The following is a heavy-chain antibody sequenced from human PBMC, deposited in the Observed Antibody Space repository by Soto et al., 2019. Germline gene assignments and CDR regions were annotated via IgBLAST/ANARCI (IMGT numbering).Heavy chain of an antibody. J-gene: IGHJ6*02. CDR2: IIPIFGTA. CDR3: AGPVRREADGVYYYYGMDV. CDR1: GYTFTSYY. Sequence: GASVKVSCKASGYTFTSYYMHWVRQAPGQGLEWMGGIIPIFGTANYAQKFQGRVTITADESTSTAYMELSSLRSEDTAGYYCAGPVRREADGVYYYYGMDVWGQGTTVTVSS. V-gene: IGHV1-69*13. D-gene: IGHD6-13*01.